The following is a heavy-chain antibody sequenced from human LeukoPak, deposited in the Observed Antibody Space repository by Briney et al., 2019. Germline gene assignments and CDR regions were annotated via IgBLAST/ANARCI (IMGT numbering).Heavy chain of an antibody. D-gene: IGHD5-24*01. CDR1: GFTFSSYA. CDR3: AKSGYNRFDY. J-gene: IGHJ4*02. V-gene: IGHV3-23*01. CDR2: FSGRGGST. Sequence: GGSLRLSYAASGFTFSSYAMSWVRQAPGKGLEWVSAFSGRGGSTYYADSVKGRFTISRDNSKNTLYLQMNSLRAEDTAVYYCAKSGYNRFDYWGQGTLVTVSS.